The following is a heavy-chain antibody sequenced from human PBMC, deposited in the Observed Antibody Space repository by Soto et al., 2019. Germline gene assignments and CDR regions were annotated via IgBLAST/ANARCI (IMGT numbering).Heavy chain of an antibody. V-gene: IGHV5-51*01. Sequence: PGESLKISCKGSGYTFLTYWVGWVRQTHGQGLEWMGIINPADSDTRYSPSFQGQVTISADKSISTAYLQWSSLKASDTAIYYCARLTRARVLNSFYAMDVWGQGATVTVSS. J-gene: IGHJ6*02. CDR3: ARLTRARVLNSFYAMDV. D-gene: IGHD3-10*01. CDR1: GYTFLTYW. CDR2: INPADSDT.